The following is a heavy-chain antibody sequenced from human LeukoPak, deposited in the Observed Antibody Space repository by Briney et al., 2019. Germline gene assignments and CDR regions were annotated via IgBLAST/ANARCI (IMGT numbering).Heavy chain of an antibody. D-gene: IGHD3-16*01. V-gene: IGHV3-23*01. Sequence: GGSLRLSCAASGFTFTSYTMTWVRQAPGKGLEWVSGISDSGGSTHYADSVKGRFTISRDNSKNTLYLHMNSLRLEDTAVYWCAKTLWGLTLLSSDYWGQGTLVTVSS. J-gene: IGHJ4*02. CDR2: ISDSGGST. CDR1: GFTFTSYT. CDR3: AKTLWGLTLLSSDY.